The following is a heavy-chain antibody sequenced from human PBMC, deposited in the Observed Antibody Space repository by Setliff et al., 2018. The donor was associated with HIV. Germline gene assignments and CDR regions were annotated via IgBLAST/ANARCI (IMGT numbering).Heavy chain of an antibody. CDR1: GYTFTGYY. CDR3: ARGSTAVNYYYYYMDV. CDR2: NNPYSGDT. V-gene: IGHV1-2*06. J-gene: IGHJ6*03. Sequence: ASVKVSCKASGYTFTGYYMHWVRQAPGQGLEWMGRNNPYSGDTNYAQKFQGRVTMTRDTSITTAYMELSRLRSDDTAVYYCARGSTAVNYYYYYMDVWGKGTTVTVSS. D-gene: IGHD2-2*01.